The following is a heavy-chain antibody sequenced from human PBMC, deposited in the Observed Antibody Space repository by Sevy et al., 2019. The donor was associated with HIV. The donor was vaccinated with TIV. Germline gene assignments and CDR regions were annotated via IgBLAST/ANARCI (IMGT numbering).Heavy chain of an antibody. Sequence: SLTCTVSDDSINSYYWSWIRQPPGKGLEWIGYICNNIGSTSYSPALTSRVTISVDTSKNQFSLKLTSVTAADTAVYYCARGAVVIGTAATPVLDFWGQGSLVTVSS. CDR1: DDSINSYY. CDR3: ARGAVVIGTAATPVLDF. CDR2: ICNNIGST. D-gene: IGHD2-2*01. V-gene: IGHV4-59*08. J-gene: IGHJ4*02.